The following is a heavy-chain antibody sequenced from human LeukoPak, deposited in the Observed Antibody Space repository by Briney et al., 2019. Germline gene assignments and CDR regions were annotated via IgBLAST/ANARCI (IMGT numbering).Heavy chain of an antibody. J-gene: IGHJ6*03. Sequence: PSETLSLTCSVSGGSISSYYWNWIRQTPGKGLEWIGYIYYSGRTNYNPSLKSRVTISVDTSKNQFSLTLSSVTAADTAVYYCAREGKITMVRGVIRYYYMDVWGKGTTVTISS. CDR2: IYYSGRT. V-gene: IGHV4-59*12. CDR3: AREGKITMVRGVIRYYYMDV. D-gene: IGHD3-10*01. CDR1: GGSISSYY.